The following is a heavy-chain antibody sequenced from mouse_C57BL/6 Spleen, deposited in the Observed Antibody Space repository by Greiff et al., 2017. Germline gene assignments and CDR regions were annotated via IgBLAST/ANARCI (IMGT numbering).Heavy chain of an antibody. J-gene: IGHJ2*01. CDR3: ARRFLDYYGSSYRGYYFDY. V-gene: IGHV1-52*01. Sequence: QVQLQQSVAELVRPGSSVKLSCKASGYTFTSYWMHWVKQRPIQGLEWIGNIDPSDSETHYNQKFKDKATLTVDKSSSTAYMQLSSLTSEDSAVYYCARRFLDYYGSSYRGYYFDYWGQGTTLTVSS. CDR1: GYTFTSYW. D-gene: IGHD1-1*01. CDR2: IDPSDSET.